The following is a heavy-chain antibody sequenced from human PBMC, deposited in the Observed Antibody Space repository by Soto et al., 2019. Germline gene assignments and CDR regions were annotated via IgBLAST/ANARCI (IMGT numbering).Heavy chain of an antibody. V-gene: IGHV3-30*18. CDR1: GFTFSSYG. Sequence: GGSLRLSCAASGFTFSSYGMHWVRQAPGKGLEWVAVISYDGSNKYYADSVKGRFTISRDNSKNTLYLQMNSLRAEDTAVYYCAKTPHSGYEPRQAFDIWGQGTMVTVSS. J-gene: IGHJ3*02. CDR3: AKTPHSGYEPRQAFDI. D-gene: IGHD5-12*01. CDR2: ISYDGSNK.